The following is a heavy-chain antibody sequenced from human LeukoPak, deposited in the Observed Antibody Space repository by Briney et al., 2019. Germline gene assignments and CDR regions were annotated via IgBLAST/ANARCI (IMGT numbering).Heavy chain of an antibody. CDR1: ADSISLYF. Sequence: PSETLSLTCSVSADSISLYFWSWIWQSPGKGLEWIGYIDDSGNTKYHPSLKSRVTISVDTSTNQFSLKLRSVTAADTAVYYCARSLRYFDWTEGGLDVWGQGTTVTVSS. V-gene: IGHV4-59*01. D-gene: IGHD3-9*01. CDR2: IDDSGNT. CDR3: ARSLRYFDWTEGGLDV. J-gene: IGHJ6*02.